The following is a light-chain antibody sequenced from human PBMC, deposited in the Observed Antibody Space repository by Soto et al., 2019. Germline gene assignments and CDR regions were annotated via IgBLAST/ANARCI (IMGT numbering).Light chain of an antibody. J-gene: IGKJ1*01. CDR3: QQYGSSFPT. CDR2: GAS. Sequence: ELVLTQYPDTLSLSPGERSTLSCMASQSVRSRSLAWYQHNPGQAPRLLMYGASSRATGIPDRLSGSGSGTDFTLTISRLEPEDFVVYYCQQYGSSFPTFGQGAKVDIK. V-gene: IGKV3-20*01. CDR1: QSVRSRS.